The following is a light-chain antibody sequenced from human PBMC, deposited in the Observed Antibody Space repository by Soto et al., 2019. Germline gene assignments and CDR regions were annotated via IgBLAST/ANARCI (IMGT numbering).Light chain of an antibody. CDR2: EVT. Sequence: QSVLTQPASVSGSPGQSITIFCTGTSGDIGSYNRVSWYQQHPGKAPKLIIYEVTDRPSGVSNRFSGSKSGNTASLTISGLQAEVEAEYYCSSYTNINTRACVFGTGTKVTVL. V-gene: IGLV2-14*01. CDR1: SGDIGSYNR. J-gene: IGLJ1*01. CDR3: SSYTNINTRACV.